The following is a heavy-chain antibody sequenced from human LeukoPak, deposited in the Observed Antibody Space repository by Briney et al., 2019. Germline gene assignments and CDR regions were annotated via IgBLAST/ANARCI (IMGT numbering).Heavy chain of an antibody. CDR3: AKGGSWGSYHDPYYFDY. CDR1: GFTFSSYA. CDR2: ISGSGGST. Sequence: GGSLRLSCAASGFTFSSYAMSWVRQAPGKGLEWVSAISGSGGSTYYADSVKGRFTISRDNSKNTLYLQMNSLRAEDTAVYYCAKGGSWGSYHDPYYFDYWGQGTLVTVSS. J-gene: IGHJ4*02. D-gene: IGHD1-26*01. V-gene: IGHV3-23*01.